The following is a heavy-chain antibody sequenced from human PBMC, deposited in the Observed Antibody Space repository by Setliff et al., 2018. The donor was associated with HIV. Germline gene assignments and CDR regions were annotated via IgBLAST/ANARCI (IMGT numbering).Heavy chain of an antibody. Sequence: RLSCAGSGFTFSNAWMSWIRQAPGKGLEWVARLKSNAEGGTADYAAPVRRRFTISRDDSKNTLYLLVNSLKVEDTAVYYCTTLLSGVGTDVFDIWGQGTMVTVSS. CDR2: LKSNAEGGTA. J-gene: IGHJ3*02. V-gene: IGHV3-15*01. CDR3: TTLLSGVGTDVFDI. D-gene: IGHD2-15*01. CDR1: GFTFSNAW.